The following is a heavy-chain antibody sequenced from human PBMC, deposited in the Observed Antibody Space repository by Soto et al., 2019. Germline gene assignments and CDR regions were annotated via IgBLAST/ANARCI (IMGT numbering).Heavy chain of an antibody. Sequence: EVQLVESGGGLVKPGGSLRLSCAASGFTFSSYTMNWVRQAPGKGLEWVSSISSSSTYIYYADSVKGRFTISRDNAKNSLFLHINSLRAEDTAVYYCATYVDMDWDRDYWGQGTLVTVSS. CDR2: ISSSSTYI. D-gene: IGHD5-12*01. V-gene: IGHV3-21*01. CDR1: GFTFSSYT. J-gene: IGHJ4*02. CDR3: ATYVDMDWDRDY.